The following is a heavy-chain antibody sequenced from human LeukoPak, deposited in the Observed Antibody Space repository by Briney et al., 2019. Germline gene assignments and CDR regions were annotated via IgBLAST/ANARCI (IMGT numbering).Heavy chain of an antibody. CDR3: ARENYDFSIGDV. J-gene: IGHJ6*04. CDR1: GFIFSNYG. D-gene: IGHD3-3*01. Sequence: GGXLXXSCAASGFIFSNYGMHWVRQAPGKGLEGVAFIRYDGSNKYYADSVKGRFTISRDNSKNTLYLQMNSLRGEDTAVYCCARENYDFSIGDVWGKGTTVTVSS. V-gene: IGHV3-30*02. CDR2: IRYDGSNK.